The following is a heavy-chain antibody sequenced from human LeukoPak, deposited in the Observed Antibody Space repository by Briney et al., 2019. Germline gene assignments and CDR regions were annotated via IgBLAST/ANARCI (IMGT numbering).Heavy chain of an antibody. J-gene: IGHJ3*02. CDR3: AREGPRVSAFDI. Sequence: ASVRVSCRASGYTFTSYYMHRVRQAPGQGLEWMGIINPSGGSTSYAQKFQGRVTMTTDTSTSTAYMELRSLRSDDTAVYYCAREGPRVSAFDIWGQGTMVTVSS. CDR2: INPSGGST. V-gene: IGHV1-46*01. CDR1: GYTFTSYY.